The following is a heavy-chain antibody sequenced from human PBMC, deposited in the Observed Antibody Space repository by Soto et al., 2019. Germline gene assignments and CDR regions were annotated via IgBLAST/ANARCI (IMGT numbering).Heavy chain of an antibody. J-gene: IGHJ6*02. CDR2: ISSSSSYI. CDR3: ARVIRPAAIQDSHGMDV. Sequence: EVQLVESGGGLVKPGGSLRLSCAASGFTFSSYSMNWVRQAPGKGLDLVSSISSSSSYIYYADSVKGRFTISRDNAKNSLYLQMNSLRAEDTAVYYCARVIRPAAIQDSHGMDVWGQGTTVTVSS. CDR1: GFTFSSYS. V-gene: IGHV3-21*01. D-gene: IGHD2-2*02.